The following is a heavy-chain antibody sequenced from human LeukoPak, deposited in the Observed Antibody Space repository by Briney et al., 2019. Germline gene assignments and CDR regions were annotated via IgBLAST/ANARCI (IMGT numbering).Heavy chain of an antibody. V-gene: IGHV3-9*01. J-gene: IGHJ4*02. CDR3: AKNLYYGSGSQGPFDH. Sequence: GGSLRLSCAASGFTFSSYAMSWVRQAPGKGLEWVSGINWNSGSIDYADCVKGRFTISRDNAKNSLYLQMNSLRAEDTALYYCAKNLYYGSGSQGPFDHWGQGTLVTVSS. CDR2: INWNSGSI. D-gene: IGHD3-10*01. CDR1: GFTFSSYA.